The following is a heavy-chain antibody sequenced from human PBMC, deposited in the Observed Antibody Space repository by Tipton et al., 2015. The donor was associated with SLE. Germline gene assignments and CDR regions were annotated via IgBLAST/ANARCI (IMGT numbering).Heavy chain of an antibody. CDR3: ARGRYCSNGVCLWYFDL. CDR2: IYTSGST. D-gene: IGHD2-8*01. V-gene: IGHV4-4*08. Sequence: LRLSCTVSGGSISSYYWSWIRQPPGKGLEWIGYIYTSGSTNYNPSLKSRATISLDTSKNQFSLNLSSVTAADTALYYCARGRYCSNGVCLWYFDLWGRGTLVTVSS. J-gene: IGHJ2*01. CDR1: GGSISSYY.